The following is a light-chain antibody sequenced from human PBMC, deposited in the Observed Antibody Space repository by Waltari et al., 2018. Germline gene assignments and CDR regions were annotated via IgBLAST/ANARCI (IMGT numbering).Light chain of an antibody. CDR2: GNN. Sequence: QSVLTQPPSASGPPGQRVTISCSGSSSNIGSNSVHWYQQLPGTAPKLLIYGNNPRPSGVPDRFSGSKSGTSASLAISGLRSDDEADYYCATWDDSLGGLWVFGGGTKLTVL. CDR3: ATWDDSLGGLWV. J-gene: IGLJ3*02. V-gene: IGLV1-47*01. CDR1: SSNIGSNS.